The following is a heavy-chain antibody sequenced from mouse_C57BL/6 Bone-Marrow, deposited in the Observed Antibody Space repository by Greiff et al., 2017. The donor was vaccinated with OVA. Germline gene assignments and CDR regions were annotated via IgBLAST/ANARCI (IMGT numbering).Heavy chain of an antibody. CDR1: GYTFTDYE. CDR3: TTPLYYGNYGDY. D-gene: IGHD2-1*01. CDR2: IDPETGGT. V-gene: IGHV1-15*01. Sequence: LMESGAELVRPGASVTLSCQASGYTFTDYEMHWVKQTPVHGLEWIGAIDPETGGTAYNQKFKGKAILTADKSSSTAYMELRSLTSEDSAVYYCTTPLYYGNYGDYWGQGTTLTVSS. J-gene: IGHJ2*01.